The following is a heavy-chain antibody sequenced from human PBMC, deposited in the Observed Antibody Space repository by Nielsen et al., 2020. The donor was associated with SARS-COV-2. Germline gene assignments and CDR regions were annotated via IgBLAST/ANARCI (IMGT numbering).Heavy chain of an antibody. Sequence: GESLKISCSASGFTFSSYSMNWVRQAPGKGLEWVSYISSSSSTIYYADSVKGRFTISRDNAKNSLYLQMNSLRDEDTAVYYCAREKEGEYYYDSSGYYHYFDYWGQVTLVTVSS. CDR2: ISSSSSTI. CDR1: GFTFSSYS. D-gene: IGHD3-22*01. CDR3: AREKEGEYYYDSSGYYHYFDY. J-gene: IGHJ4*02. V-gene: IGHV3-48*02.